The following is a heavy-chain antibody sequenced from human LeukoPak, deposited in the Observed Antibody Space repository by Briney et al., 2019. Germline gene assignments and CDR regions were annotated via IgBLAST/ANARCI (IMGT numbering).Heavy chain of an antibody. V-gene: IGHV1-46*01. D-gene: IGHD2-21*02. J-gene: IGHJ6*02. CDR2: INPSGGST. CDR3: ARESEPRGDSNRYGMDV. Sequence: ASVKVSCKASRYTFTSYYMHWVRQAPGQGLEWMGIINPSGGSTSYAQKFQGRVTMTRDTSTSTVYMELSSLRSEDTAVYYCARESEPRGDSNRYGMDVWGQGTTVTVSS. CDR1: RYTFTSYY.